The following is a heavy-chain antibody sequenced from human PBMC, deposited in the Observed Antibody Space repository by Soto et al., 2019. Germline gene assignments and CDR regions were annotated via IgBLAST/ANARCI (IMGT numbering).Heavy chain of an antibody. V-gene: IGHV4-34*01. Sequence: SETLSLTCAVYGGSFSGYYWTWIRQPPGTGLEWIGEINHSGSTNYNPSLKSRVTISVDTSKNQFSLRLISVTAADTALYYCARRYGWLYFDYWGQGSLVTVSS. D-gene: IGHD6-19*01. CDR2: INHSGST. CDR3: ARRYGWLYFDY. CDR1: GGSFSGYY. J-gene: IGHJ4*02.